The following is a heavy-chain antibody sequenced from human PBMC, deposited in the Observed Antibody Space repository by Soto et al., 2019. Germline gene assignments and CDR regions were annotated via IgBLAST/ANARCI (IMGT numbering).Heavy chain of an antibody. D-gene: IGHD3-10*01. J-gene: IGHJ4*02. Sequence: EVQLLESGGALVQPGGSLRLSCAASGFTFSNYAMSWVRQAPGKGLDWISTITYSGGTTHYADSVKGRFTVSRDNSKNTLYLQVNSLRADDTAVYYCARKHSYGSGTYLFYFDYWGQGTLVTVSS. CDR2: ITYSGGTT. CDR1: GFTFSNYA. CDR3: ARKHSYGSGTYLFYFDY. V-gene: IGHV3-23*01.